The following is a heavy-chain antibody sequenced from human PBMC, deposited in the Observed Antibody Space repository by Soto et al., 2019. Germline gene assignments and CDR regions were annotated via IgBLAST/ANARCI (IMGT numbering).Heavy chain of an antibody. CDR2: IGGSGRTT. V-gene: IGHV3-23*01. D-gene: IGHD3-22*01. CDR1: AFTFNNYA. Sequence: GSLRLSCAASAFTFNNYAMSWVRQAPGKGLEWVSGIGGSGRTTYYADSVKGRFTISRDNSNNTLFLQMNSLRAEDTAVYYCAKSRYSDSSGDFYDYWGQGTLVTVSS. CDR3: AKSRYSDSSGDFYDY. J-gene: IGHJ4*02.